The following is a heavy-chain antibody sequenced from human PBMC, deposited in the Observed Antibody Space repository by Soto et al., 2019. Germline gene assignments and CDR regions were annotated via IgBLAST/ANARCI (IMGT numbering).Heavy chain of an antibody. CDR2: IYHSGST. D-gene: IGHD6-13*01. CDR1: GGSISSYY. Sequence: PSETLSLTCTVSGGSISSYYWSWIRQPPGKGLEWIGFIYHSGSTSYNPSLKSRVAISIDTSRNQFSLKRRSVTAADTAVYFCARDLDSSIAGYWGQGTLVTVSS. J-gene: IGHJ4*02. V-gene: IGHV4-59*01. CDR3: ARDLDSSIAGY.